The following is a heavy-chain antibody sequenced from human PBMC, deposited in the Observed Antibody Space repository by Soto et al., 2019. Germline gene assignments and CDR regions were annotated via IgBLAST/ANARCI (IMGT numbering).Heavy chain of an antibody. CDR2: IYYSGST. D-gene: IGHD4-4*01. J-gene: IGHJ4*02. CDR3: ARMNGHSKYVSY. Sequence: SETLSLTCTVSGGSISSSSYYWGWIRQPPGKGLEWIGSIYYSGSTYYNPSLKSRVTISVDTSKNQFSLKLSSVTAADTAVYYCARMNGHSKYVSYWGQGTLVTVSS. V-gene: IGHV4-39*01. CDR1: GGSISSSSYY.